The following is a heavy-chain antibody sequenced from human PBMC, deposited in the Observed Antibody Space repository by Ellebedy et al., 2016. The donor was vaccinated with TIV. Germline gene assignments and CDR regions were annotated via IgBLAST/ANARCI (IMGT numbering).Heavy chain of an antibody. CDR1: GFTFSNYW. J-gene: IGHJ4*02. Sequence: GESLKISCAASGFTFSNYWMSWVRQAPGKGLEWVANIKQDGSETYYVDSVKGRFTISRDNAKNSLYLQMNSLRADDTAVYYCARSPYTGYSDLGFDYWGQGSLVIVSS. CDR3: ARSPYTGYSDLGFDY. D-gene: IGHD2-2*02. V-gene: IGHV3-7*01. CDR2: IKQDGSET.